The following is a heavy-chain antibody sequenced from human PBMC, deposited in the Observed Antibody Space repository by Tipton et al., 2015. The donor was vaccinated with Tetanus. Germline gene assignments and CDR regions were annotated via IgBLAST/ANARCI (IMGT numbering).Heavy chain of an antibody. CDR3: ARGDDYYGSGASFDY. D-gene: IGHD3-10*01. V-gene: IGHV3-53*01. CDR2: IYSGGST. J-gene: IGHJ4*02. CDR1: GFTVSSNY. Sequence: SLRLSCAASGFTVSSNYMSWVRQAPGKGLEWVSVIYSGGSTYYADSVKGRFTISRDNSKNTLYLPMNSLRAEDTAVYYCARGDDYYGSGASFDYWGQGTLVTVSS.